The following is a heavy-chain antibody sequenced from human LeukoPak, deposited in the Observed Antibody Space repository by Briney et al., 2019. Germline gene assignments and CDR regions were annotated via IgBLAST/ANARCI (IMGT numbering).Heavy chain of an antibody. V-gene: IGHV3-7*01. CDR1: GFTFSSYA. CDR3: ARPQYFYYMDV. Sequence: GSLRLSCAASGFTFSSYAMTWVRQAPGKGLERVANINQDGSGKYYVDSVKGRFTISRDNAKNSLYLQMNSLRAEDMAVYYCARPQYFYYMDVWGKGTTVTVSS. J-gene: IGHJ6*03. CDR2: INQDGSGK.